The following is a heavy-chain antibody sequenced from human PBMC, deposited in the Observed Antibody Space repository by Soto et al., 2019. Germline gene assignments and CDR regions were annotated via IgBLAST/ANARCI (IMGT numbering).Heavy chain of an antibody. CDR1: GFTFSSYA. D-gene: IGHD1-26*01. V-gene: IGHV3-30-3*01. CDR3: ASSIVGAITSD. J-gene: IGHJ4*02. CDR2: ISYDGSNK. Sequence: QVQLLESGGGVVQPGRSLRLSCAASGFTFSSYAMHWVRQAPGKGLEWVAVISYDGSNKYYADSVKGRFTISRDNSKNTLYLQMNSLRAEDTAVYYCASSIVGAITSDWGQGTLVTVSS.